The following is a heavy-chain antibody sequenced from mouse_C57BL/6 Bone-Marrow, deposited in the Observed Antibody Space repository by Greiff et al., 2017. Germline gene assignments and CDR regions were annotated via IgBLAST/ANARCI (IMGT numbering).Heavy chain of an antibody. J-gene: IGHJ2*01. CDR3: EREGVMVPYYFDC. D-gene: IGHD2-2*01. CDR1: GYTFTSYW. V-gene: IGHV1-69*01. CDR2: IDPSDSYT. Sequence: QVQLQQSGAELVMPGASVKLSCKASGYTFTSYWMHWVKQRPGQGLEWIGEIDPSDSYTNYNQKFKGKSTLTVDKSSSTAYMQLSSLTSEDSAVYYCEREGVMVPYYFDCRGHSTTRTVSS.